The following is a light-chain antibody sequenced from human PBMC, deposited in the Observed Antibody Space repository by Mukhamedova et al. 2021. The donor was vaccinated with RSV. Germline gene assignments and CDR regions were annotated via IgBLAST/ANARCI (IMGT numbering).Light chain of an antibody. CDR3: QQYDDVPQT. J-gene: IGKJ2*01. V-gene: IGKV1-33*01. CDR2: DAS. Sequence: QQKPGKAPKLLISDASHLEKGAPPRFSGRGSGTDFTLDISRVQPEDFATYFCQQYDDVPQTFCQGTKLEI.